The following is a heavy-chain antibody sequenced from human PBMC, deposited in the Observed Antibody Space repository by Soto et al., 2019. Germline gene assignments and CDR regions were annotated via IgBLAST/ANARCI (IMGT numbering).Heavy chain of an antibody. Sequence: EVQLVESGGGLVQPGRSLRLSCVASGFSFGDYGMHWVRQAPGRGPEWGSGISWNSGNIGYAETVKGRFTISRDNAKNSLYLQMNSLRAEDTALYYCVKDGLTSVFGLVHDGSANWGHGTMVTVSS. CDR3: VKDGLTSVFGLVHDGSAN. V-gene: IGHV3-9*01. J-gene: IGHJ3*02. CDR1: GFSFGDYG. CDR2: ISWNSGNI. D-gene: IGHD3-3*01.